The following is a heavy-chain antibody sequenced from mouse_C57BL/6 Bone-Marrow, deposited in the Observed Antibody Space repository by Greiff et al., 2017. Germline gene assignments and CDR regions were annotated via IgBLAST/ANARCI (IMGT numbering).Heavy chain of an antibody. D-gene: IGHD1-1*01. J-gene: IGHJ3*01. CDR1: GYTFTSYW. CDR3: AREGIIGYYYGSS. CDR2: IDPSDSYT. V-gene: IGHV1-69*01. Sequence: VKLQESGAELVMPGASVKLSCKASGYTFTSYWMHWVKQRPGQGLEWIGEIDPSDSYTNYNQKFKGKSTLTVDKSSSTAYMQPSSLTSEDSAVYYCAREGIIGYYYGSSWGQGTLVTVSA.